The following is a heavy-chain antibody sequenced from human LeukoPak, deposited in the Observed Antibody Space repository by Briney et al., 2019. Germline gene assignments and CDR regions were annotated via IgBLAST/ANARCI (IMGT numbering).Heavy chain of an antibody. CDR1: GYIFRNYG. Sequence: ASVRVSCEASGYIFRNYGVSWVRQAPGEGLEWMGWISAYTGDTHYAQNLQGRVTMTTDTSTSTAYMELRSLRSDDTAVYYYARTDGYNRLDFWGQGTLVTVSS. J-gene: IGHJ4*02. CDR2: ISAYTGDT. CDR3: ARTDGYNRLDF. V-gene: IGHV1-18*01. D-gene: IGHD5-24*01.